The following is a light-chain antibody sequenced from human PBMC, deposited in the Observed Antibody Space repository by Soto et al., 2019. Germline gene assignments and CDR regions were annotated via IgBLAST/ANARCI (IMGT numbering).Light chain of an antibody. CDR2: GAS. CDR1: QSVGSSS. J-gene: IGKJ5*01. Sequence: VLTQSPDTLSFSPLERSTVSCRSSQSVGSSSLGWYQQKPGQAPRLVIYGASTRATGIPARFSGSGSGTEFTLTISSLQSEDFAVYYCQQYASSLITPGQGTRLEI. V-gene: IGKV3-20*01. CDR3: QQYASSLIT.